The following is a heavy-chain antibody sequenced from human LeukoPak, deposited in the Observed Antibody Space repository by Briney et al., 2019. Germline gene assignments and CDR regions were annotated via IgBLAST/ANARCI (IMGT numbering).Heavy chain of an antibody. CDR3: ARIRGGWYIDY. CDR2: INSDGSST. J-gene: IGHJ4*02. Sequence: GGSLRLSCAASGFTFSSNWMHWVRQAPGKGLVWVSRINSDGSSTSYADSVKGRFTISRDNSKNTLYLQMNSLRAEDTAVYHCARIRGGWYIDYWGQGTLVAVSS. CDR1: GFTFSSNW. V-gene: IGHV3-74*01. D-gene: IGHD3-10*01.